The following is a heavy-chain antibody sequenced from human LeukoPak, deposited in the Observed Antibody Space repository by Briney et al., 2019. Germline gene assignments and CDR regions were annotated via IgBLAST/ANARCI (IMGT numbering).Heavy chain of an antibody. V-gene: IGHV3-20*04. D-gene: IGHD3-22*01. CDR1: GFNFDDYG. Sequence: GGSLRLSCAASGFNFDDYGMSWVRQAPGKGLEWVSGINWNGGGTGYADSVKGRFTISRENAKNSLYLQMNSLKAKDTALYYCARGPLQTIPTSKIVVYYYPFDYWGQGTLVTVSS. CDR3: ARGPLQTIPTSKIVVYYYPFDY. CDR2: INWNGGGT. J-gene: IGHJ4*02.